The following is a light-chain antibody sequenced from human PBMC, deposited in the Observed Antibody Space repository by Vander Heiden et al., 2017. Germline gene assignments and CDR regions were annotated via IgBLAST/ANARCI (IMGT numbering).Light chain of an antibody. CDR1: QSVLYSSNNKNY. CDR3: QQHYSIPLT. J-gene: IGKJ4*01. V-gene: IGKV4-1*01. Sequence: DIVMTQSPDSLAVSLGERATINCKSSQSVLYSSNNKNYLTWYQQKPGQPPKLLIYWASTRESGVPDRFSGSGSGTDFTLTISSLQAEDVAVYNCQQHYSIPLTFGGGTKVEIK. CDR2: WAS.